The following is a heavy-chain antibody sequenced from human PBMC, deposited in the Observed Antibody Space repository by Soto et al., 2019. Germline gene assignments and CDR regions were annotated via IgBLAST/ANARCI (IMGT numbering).Heavy chain of an antibody. V-gene: IGHV4-38-2*01. Sequence: PSETLSLTCAVSGYSISSGYYWGWFRQPPGKGLEWIGSIYHSGSTYYNPSLKSRVTISVDTSKNQFSLKLSSVTAADTAVYYCARAYCSGGSCFRWYWGQGTLVTVSS. CDR1: GYSISSGYY. D-gene: IGHD2-15*01. J-gene: IGHJ4*02. CDR2: IYHSGST. CDR3: ARAYCSGGSCFRWY.